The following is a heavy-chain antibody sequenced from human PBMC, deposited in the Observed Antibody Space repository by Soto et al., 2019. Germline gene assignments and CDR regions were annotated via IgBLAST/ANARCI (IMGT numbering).Heavy chain of an antibody. Sequence: EVQLLESGGGPVQPGGSLRLSCGVSGFTFNDFEMNWVRQAPGKGPEWLAYIDGSGATKKYADSVRGRFTISRDNPNNSLLLQTRSLSAADTAIYYCARGFGRFNYWCQGMLVSVSS. D-gene: IGHD3-10*01. CDR2: IDGSGATK. CDR1: GFTFNDFE. J-gene: IGHJ4*02. CDR3: ARGFGRFNY. V-gene: IGHV3-48*03.